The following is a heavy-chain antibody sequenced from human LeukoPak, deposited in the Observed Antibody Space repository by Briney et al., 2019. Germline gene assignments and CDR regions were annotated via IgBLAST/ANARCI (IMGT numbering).Heavy chain of an antibody. CDR2: IYYSGST. V-gene: IGHV4-39*07. CDR1: GGSISSSSYY. Sequence: PSETLSLTCTVSGGSISSSSYYWGWIRQPPGKGLEWIGSIYYSGSTYYNPSLKSRVTISVDTSKNQFSLKLSSATAADTAVYYCARALRGYSGYDWEGYYFDYWGQGTLVTVSS. CDR3: ARALRGYSGYDWEGYYFDY. D-gene: IGHD5-12*01. J-gene: IGHJ4*02.